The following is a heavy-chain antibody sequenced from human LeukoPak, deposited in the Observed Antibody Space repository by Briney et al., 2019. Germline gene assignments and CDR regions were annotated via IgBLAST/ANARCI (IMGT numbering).Heavy chain of an antibody. CDR3: ATGGGRVQANTPWYYYMDV. J-gene: IGHJ6*03. CDR1: GYTFTDYY. V-gene: IGHV1-69-2*01. D-gene: IGHD2-15*01. CDR2: VDPEDGET. Sequence: ASVKISCKVSGYTFTDYYMHWVQQAPGKGLEWMGLVDPEDGETIYAEKFQGRVTITADTSTDTAYMELSSLRSEDTAVYYYATGGGRVQANTPWYYYMDVWGKGTTVTVSS.